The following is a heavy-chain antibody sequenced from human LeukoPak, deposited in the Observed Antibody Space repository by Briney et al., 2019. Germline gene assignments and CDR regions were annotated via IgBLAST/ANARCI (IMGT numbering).Heavy chain of an antibody. V-gene: IGHV3-74*01. D-gene: IGHD1-1*01. CDR3: AREYNNNRPFDY. J-gene: IGHJ4*02. Sequence: GGSLRLFCGVSGFTIRGYWMHWVRQAPGRGLVWVSRINSDGTSTNYGDSVKGRFTVSRDNAKNTLYLQMNSLRADDTAVYYCAREYNNNRPFDYWGQGTLVTVSS. CDR2: INSDGTST. CDR1: GFTIRGYW.